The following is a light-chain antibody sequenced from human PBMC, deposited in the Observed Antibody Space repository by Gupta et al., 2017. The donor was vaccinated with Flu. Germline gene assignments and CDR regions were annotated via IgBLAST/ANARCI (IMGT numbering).Light chain of an antibody. Sequence: SSELTQDPAVSVALRQTVRITCQGDSLRSYYASWYPQKPGQAPVLVIYGKNNRPPGSPDRVSGSRSGNTASVTITGAQAEDEADYYSDYRDSSGNHTNWVFGGGTKLTVL. V-gene: IGLV3-19*01. CDR2: GKN. CDR3: DYRDSSGNHTNWV. J-gene: IGLJ3*02. CDR1: SLRSYY.